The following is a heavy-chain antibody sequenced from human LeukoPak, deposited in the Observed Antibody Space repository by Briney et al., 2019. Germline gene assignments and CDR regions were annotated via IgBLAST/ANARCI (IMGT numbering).Heavy chain of an antibody. D-gene: IGHD3-3*01. J-gene: IGHJ6*02. Sequence: SGGSLRLSCAASGFTFSSYGMHWVRQAPGKGLEWVAFIRYDGSNKYYADSVKGRFTISRDNSKNTLYLQMNSLRAEDTAVYYCARDAREGVVITGGMDVWGQGTTVTVSS. CDR1: GFTFSSYG. V-gene: IGHV3-30*02. CDR2: IRYDGSNK. CDR3: ARDAREGVVITGGMDV.